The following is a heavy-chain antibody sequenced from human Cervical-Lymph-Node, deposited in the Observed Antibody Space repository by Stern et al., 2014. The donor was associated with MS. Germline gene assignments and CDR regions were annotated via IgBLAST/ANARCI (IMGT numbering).Heavy chain of an antibody. V-gene: IGHV5-51*03. CDR1: GYNFASYW. CDR2: IYPGDSDT. J-gene: IGHJ4*02. CDR3: ARGFFGDYVTLDY. D-gene: IGHD4-17*01. Sequence: EVQLVESGAEVKKPGQSLKISCKGSGYNFASYWIGWVRQMPGKGLEWMGVIYPGDSDTRYSPSFEGQVTISADRSINTAYLQWSSLKASDTAMFYCARGFFGDYVTLDYWGQGTLVTVSS.